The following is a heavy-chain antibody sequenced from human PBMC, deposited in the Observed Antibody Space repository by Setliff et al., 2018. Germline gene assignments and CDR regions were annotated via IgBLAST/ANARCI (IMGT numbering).Heavy chain of an antibody. J-gene: IGHJ4*02. Sequence: ASVKVSCKASGYTLNNYAMNWVRQAPGQGFEWMGWINTKTGNPTYAQDFTGRLVFSLDTSVNTAFVQISSLKAEDTAVYYCARDRDGMFMFDSWGQGTLVTVSS. D-gene: IGHD3-10*02. CDR3: ARDRDGMFMFDS. CDR2: INTKTGNP. CDR1: GYTLNNYA. V-gene: IGHV7-4-1*02.